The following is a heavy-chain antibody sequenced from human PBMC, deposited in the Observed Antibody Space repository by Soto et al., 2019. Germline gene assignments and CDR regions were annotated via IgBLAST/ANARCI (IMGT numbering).Heavy chain of an antibody. D-gene: IGHD4-17*01. CDR2: INSDGSST. CDR1: GFTFSSYW. CDR3: ARGCYGDYGWFDP. J-gene: IGHJ5*02. V-gene: IGHV3-74*01. Sequence: EVQLVESGGGLVQPGGSLRLSCAASGFTFSSYWMHWVRQAPGKGLVWVSRINSDGSSTSYADSVKGRFTISRDNAKNTRYLQMNSLRAEDTAVYYCARGCYGDYGWFDPWGQGTLVTVSS.